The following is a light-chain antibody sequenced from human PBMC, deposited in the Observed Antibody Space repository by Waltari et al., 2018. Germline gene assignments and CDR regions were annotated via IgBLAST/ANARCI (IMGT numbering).Light chain of an antibody. J-gene: IGLJ1*01. Sequence: QSALTQPASVSGSPGQSITIYCPGTSSDLASYNLVSWYQQHPGKAPKLIIYEANKRPSGVSSRFSGSKSGNTASLTISGPQAEDEANYYCYAYAGTRGVFGTGTKVTVL. CDR1: SSDLASYNL. CDR2: EAN. CDR3: YAYAGTRGV. V-gene: IGLV2-23*01.